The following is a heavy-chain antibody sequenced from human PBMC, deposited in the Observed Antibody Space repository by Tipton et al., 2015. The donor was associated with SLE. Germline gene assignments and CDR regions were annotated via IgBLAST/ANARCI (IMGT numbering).Heavy chain of an antibody. CDR3: TRAEFSSNWYMYWHFDL. Sequence: LRLSCTVSGVSISSASYYWNWIRQPAGKGLEWIGRAYTTGSPYYNPSLESRVAISMDTSKNQFSLNLSSVTASDTAVYFCTRAEFSSNWYMYWHFDLWGRGTLVTVSS. J-gene: IGHJ2*01. CDR2: AYTTGSP. V-gene: IGHV4-61*02. CDR1: GVSISSASYY. D-gene: IGHD6-13*01.